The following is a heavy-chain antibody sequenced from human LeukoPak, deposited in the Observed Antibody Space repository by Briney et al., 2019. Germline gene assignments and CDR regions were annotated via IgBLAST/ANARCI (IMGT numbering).Heavy chain of an antibody. CDR2: IYYSGST. CDR3: ARQGYQLPTWVDY. Sequence: PSETLSLTCTVSGGSISSSSYYWGWIRQPPGKGLEWIGSIYYSGSTYYNPSLKSRVTISVDTSKNQFSLKLSSVTAADTAVYYCARQGYQLPTWVDYWGQGTLVTVSS. D-gene: IGHD2-2*01. V-gene: IGHV4-39*01. J-gene: IGHJ4*02. CDR1: GGSISSSSYY.